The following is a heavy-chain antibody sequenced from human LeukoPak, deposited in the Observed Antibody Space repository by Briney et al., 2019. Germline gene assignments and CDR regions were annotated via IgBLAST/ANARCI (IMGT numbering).Heavy chain of an antibody. CDR1: GFTFSSYT. J-gene: IGHJ4*02. V-gene: IGHV3-23*01. D-gene: IGHD3-22*01. CDR2: ITTGGPNT. CDR3: ARDPSMIVVPAGYFDY. Sequence: PGGSLRLSCTASGFTFSSYTMSWVRQAPGKGLKWVSTITTGGPNTYYADSVKGRFTVSRDDSKNTLYLQMNSLRAEDTAVYYCARDPSMIVVPAGYFDYWGQGTLVTVSS.